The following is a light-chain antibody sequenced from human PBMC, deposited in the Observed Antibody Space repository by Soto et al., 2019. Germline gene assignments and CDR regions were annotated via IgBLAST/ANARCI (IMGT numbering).Light chain of an antibody. CDR1: QSIGTS. Sequence: DIPMTQSPSTLSASVGDRVTITCRASQSIGTSLAWYQQRPGKAPKLLIYLASNLEVGVPSRFSGSGSGTEFTLAISSLQPDVFATYYCQQHGSYPRTLGQGTKVEI. CDR3: QQHGSYPRT. V-gene: IGKV1-5*03. CDR2: LAS. J-gene: IGKJ1*01.